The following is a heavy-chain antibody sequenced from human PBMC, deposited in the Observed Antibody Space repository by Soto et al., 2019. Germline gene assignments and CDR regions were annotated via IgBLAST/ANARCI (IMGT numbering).Heavy chain of an antibody. CDR2: VNPNNGDT. Sequence: QVQLVQSGAELKKPGASVKVSCKASGYTFSNYDMNWVRQATGQGPEWIGWVNPNNGDTGYAQKFQGRLTLTTDISTTTAYMALTSLRSEDTPIYYCAKVSRKGSAIDFDYWGQGTLITVSS. J-gene: IGHJ4*02. D-gene: IGHD3-10*01. CDR1: GYTFSNYD. CDR3: AKVSRKGSAIDFDY. V-gene: IGHV1-8*01.